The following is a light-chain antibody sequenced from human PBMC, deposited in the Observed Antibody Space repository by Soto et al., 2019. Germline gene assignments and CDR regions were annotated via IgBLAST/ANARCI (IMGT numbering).Light chain of an antibody. J-gene: IGKJ3*01. V-gene: IGKV1-39*01. CDR2: AAS. Sequence: DIQMTQSPSSLSASVGDRVTITCRASQSISSYLNWYQQKPGKAPKLLIYAASILQSGVPSRFSGSGSGPDFTLTISSLQPEDFATYYCQQSYSTPFTFGPGTNVDIK. CDR1: QSISSY. CDR3: QQSYSTPFT.